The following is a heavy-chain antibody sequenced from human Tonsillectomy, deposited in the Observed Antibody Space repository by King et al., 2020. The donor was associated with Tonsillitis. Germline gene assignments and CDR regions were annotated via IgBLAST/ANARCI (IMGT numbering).Heavy chain of an antibody. CDR2: IRSDGIGA. D-gene: IGHD1-26*01. CDR3: ASPIVGATSGMDV. CDR1: GFTFCRYW. J-gene: IGHJ6*02. Sequence: VQLVESGGGLIQPGGSLRLSCVASGFTFCRYWMHWVRHAPGKGLVWVSRIRSDGIGANYADFVKGRFTISRDNAKNTLYLQMNSLRAEDTAVYYCASPIVGATSGMDVWGQGTTVTVSS. V-gene: IGHV3-74*01.